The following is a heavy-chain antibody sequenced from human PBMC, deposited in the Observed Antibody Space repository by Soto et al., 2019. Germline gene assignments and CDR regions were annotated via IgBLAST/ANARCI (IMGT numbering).Heavy chain of an antibody. CDR3: TSEPILVVPAAPLGDY. J-gene: IGHJ4*02. V-gene: IGHV3-15*01. D-gene: IGHD2-2*01. CDR2: IKSKTDGGTT. CDR1: GFTFSNAW. Sequence: PXGSLRLSCSASGFTFSNAWMSWVRQAPGKGLEWVGRIKSKTDGGTTDYAAPVKGRFTISRDDSKNTLYLQMNSLKTEDTAVYYCTSEPILVVPAAPLGDYWGQGTLVTVSS.